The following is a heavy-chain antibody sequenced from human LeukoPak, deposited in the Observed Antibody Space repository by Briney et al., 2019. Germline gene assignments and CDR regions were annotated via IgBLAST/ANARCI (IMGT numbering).Heavy chain of an antibody. V-gene: IGHV1-46*01. J-gene: IGHJ4*02. D-gene: IGHD2-15*01. CDR1: GYTFTSYY. CDR2: INPSGGST. Sequence: GASVKVSCKASGYTFTSYYMHWVRQAPGQGLEWMGIINPSGGSTSYAQKFQGRVTMTRDTSTSTVYMELSSLRSEDTAVYYCASPGYCSGGSCYPYYFDYWGQGTLVTVSS. CDR3: ASPGYCSGGSCYPYYFDY.